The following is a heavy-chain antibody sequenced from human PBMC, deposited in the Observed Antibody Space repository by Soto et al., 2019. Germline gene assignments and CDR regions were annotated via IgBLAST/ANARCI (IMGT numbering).Heavy chain of an antibody. J-gene: IGHJ6*03. CDR2: INAGNGNT. CDR3: ARDRATHYYYYMDV. V-gene: IGHV1-3*01. Sequence: ASVKVSCKASGYTFTSYAMHWVRQAPGQRLEWMGWINAGNGNTKYSQKFQGRVTITRDTSASTAYMELSSLRSEDTAVYYCARDRATHYYYYMDVWGKGTTVTVSS. CDR1: GYTFTSYA.